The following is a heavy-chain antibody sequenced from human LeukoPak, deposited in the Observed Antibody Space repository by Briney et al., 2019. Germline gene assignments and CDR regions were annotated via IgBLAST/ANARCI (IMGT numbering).Heavy chain of an antibody. D-gene: IGHD7-27*01. CDR3: ATRWVLTGEPY. CDR2: IHHSGST. CDR1: GDSISSYEW. J-gene: IGHJ4*02. V-gene: IGHV4-4*02. Sequence: PSETLPLTCAVSGDSISSYEWYTWVRQPPGQGLEWIGEIHHSGSTNYNVSLKSRVTISLDKSKNQFSLDLTSVTAADTAVYYCATRWVLTGEPYWGQGTLVTVSS.